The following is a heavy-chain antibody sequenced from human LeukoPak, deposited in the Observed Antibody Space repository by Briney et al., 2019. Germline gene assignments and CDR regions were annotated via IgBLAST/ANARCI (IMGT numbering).Heavy chain of an antibody. CDR3: ARARKIPAATYYYGMDV. CDR2: INHSGST. CDR1: GFTFSSYN. Sequence: GSLRLSCAASGFTFSSYNMNWIRQPPGKGLEWIGEINHSGSTNYNPSLKSRVTISVDTSKNQFSLKLSSVTAADTAVYYCARARKIPAATYYYGMDVWGQGTTVTVSS. J-gene: IGHJ6*02. D-gene: IGHD2-2*01. V-gene: IGHV4-34*01.